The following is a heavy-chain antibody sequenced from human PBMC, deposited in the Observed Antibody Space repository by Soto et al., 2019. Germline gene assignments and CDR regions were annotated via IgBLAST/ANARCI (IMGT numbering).Heavy chain of an antibody. Sequence: PETLSLTCTVSGGSISSYYWTWIRQPPGKGLEWIGFMYNSGSTHYNPSLKSRVTISLDTSKNQFSLNLRSVTAADTAVYYCASMGYHYGSGSYPLDYWGQGTMVTVSS. CDR3: ASMGYHYGSGSYPLDY. V-gene: IGHV4-59*08. D-gene: IGHD3-10*01. CDR2: MYNSGST. J-gene: IGHJ4*02. CDR1: GGSISSYY.